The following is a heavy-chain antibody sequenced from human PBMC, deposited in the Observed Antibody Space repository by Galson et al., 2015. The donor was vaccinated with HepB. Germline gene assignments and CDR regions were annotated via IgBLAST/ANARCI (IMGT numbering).Heavy chain of an antibody. CDR1: GFTFRSYA. D-gene: IGHD2-21*02. J-gene: IGHJ2*01. CDR2: ITGDGGDT. V-gene: IGHV3-23*01. CDR3: VKAPGEYCDGDCSSRYFDL. Sequence: SLRLSCAASGFTFRSYALSWVRQAPGKGLEWVSVITGDGGDTNYADSVKGRFSISRDNSKNTLYLQMSSLSAEDTAVYYCVKAPGEYCDGDCSSRYFDLWGRGTLVTVSS.